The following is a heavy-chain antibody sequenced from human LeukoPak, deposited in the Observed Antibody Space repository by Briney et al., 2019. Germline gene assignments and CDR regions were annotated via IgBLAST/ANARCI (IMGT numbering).Heavy chain of an antibody. CDR3: VKGIPWNDVDFDI. D-gene: IGHD1-1*01. J-gene: IGHJ3*02. Sequence: PGGSLRLSCAASGFTFSSYAMHWVRQAPGKGLEYVSAISSNGGSTYYADSVKGRFTISRDNSKNTLYLQMSSLRAEDTAVYYCVKGIPWNDVDFDIWGQGTMVTVSS. CDR1: GFTFSSYA. CDR2: ISSNGGST. V-gene: IGHV3-64D*09.